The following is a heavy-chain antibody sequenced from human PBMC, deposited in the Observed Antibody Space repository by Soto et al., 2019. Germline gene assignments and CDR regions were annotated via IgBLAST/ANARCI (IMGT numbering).Heavy chain of an antibody. CDR3: AKVYFGESDGFDI. CDR1: GFTFSNFA. V-gene: IGHV3-23*01. Sequence: VNLLESGGGLVQPGGSLRLSCAASGFTFSNFAMSWVRQAPGRGLEWVSEITASGRTPSYADSVKGRFTISKDESKNTLYLQMNSLTADGTALYSSAKVYFGESDGFDIWGQGTMVTVSS. CDR2: ITASGRTP. D-gene: IGHD3-16*01. J-gene: IGHJ3*02.